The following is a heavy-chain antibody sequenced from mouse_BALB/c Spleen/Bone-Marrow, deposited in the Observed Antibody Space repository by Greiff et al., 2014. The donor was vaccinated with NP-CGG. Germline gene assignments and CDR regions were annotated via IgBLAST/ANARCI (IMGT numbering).Heavy chain of an antibody. CDR1: GYAFSSYW. Sequence: QVQLQQPGAELVRPGSSVKISCKASGYAFSSYWMNWVKQRPGQGLEWIGQIYPGDGDTNYNGKFKGKATLTADKSSSTAYMQLSSLTSDYSAIYFCARVRNWADYWGQGTTLTVSS. D-gene: IGHD4-1*01. CDR3: ARVRNWADY. V-gene: IGHV1-80*01. CDR2: IYPGDGDT. J-gene: IGHJ2*01.